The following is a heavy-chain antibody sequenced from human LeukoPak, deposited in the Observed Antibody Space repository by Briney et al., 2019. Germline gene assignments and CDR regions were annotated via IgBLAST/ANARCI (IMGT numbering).Heavy chain of an antibody. D-gene: IGHD6-13*01. V-gene: IGHV3-48*01. J-gene: IGHJ4*02. CDR2: ITISSTTI. CDR1: GFTFSNYN. CDR3: ARETPYSSSWTDFDY. Sequence: GGSLRLSCAASGFTFSNYNMNWVRQAPGKGLEWVSYITISSTTIYYADSVKGRFTISRDNAKNSLYLQMNSLRADDTAVYYCARETPYSSSWTDFDYWGQGTLVTVSS.